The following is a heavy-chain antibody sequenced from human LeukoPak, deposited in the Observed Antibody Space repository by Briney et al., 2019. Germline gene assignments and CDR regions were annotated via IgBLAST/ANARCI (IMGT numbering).Heavy chain of an antibody. D-gene: IGHD5-24*01. CDR2: ISGHQGNT. CDR3: ARSDLATITAGPFEY. Sequence: ASVKVSCKASGYTFSTYGITWVRQAPEQGLEWMGWISGHQGNTKYAQNFQGRVTMTTDTSTSTAYMDLRSLRSDDTAIYFCARSDLATITAGPFEYWGQGTLVAVSS. J-gene: IGHJ4*02. V-gene: IGHV1-18*01. CDR1: GYTFSTYG.